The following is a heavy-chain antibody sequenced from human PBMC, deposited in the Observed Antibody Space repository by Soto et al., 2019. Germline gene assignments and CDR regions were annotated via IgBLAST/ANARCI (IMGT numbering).Heavy chain of an antibody. J-gene: IGHJ5*02. V-gene: IGHV1-18*01. CDR2: ISAYNGNT. D-gene: IGHD4-17*01. Sequence: QVQLVQSGGEVKKPGASVKVSCKASGYTXTXXGXXXXXXXXGQGLEWMGWISAYNGNTNYAQKLQGRVTMTTDTXXXXAXXXXXXXXXXDXAXYYXARXXXGDYVLNWFDPWGQGTLVTVSS. CDR3: ARXXXGDYVLNWFDP. CDR1: GYTXTXXG.